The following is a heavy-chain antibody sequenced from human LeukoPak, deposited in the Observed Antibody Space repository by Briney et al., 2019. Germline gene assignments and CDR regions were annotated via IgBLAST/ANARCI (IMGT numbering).Heavy chain of an antibody. CDR1: GFTFSRYA. V-gene: IGHV3-23*01. Sequence: GASLRLSCAASGFTFSRYAMSWVRQAPGKGLEWVSAISGSGGSTYYADSVKGRFTISRDNSKNTLYLQMNSLRAEDTAVYYCAKGAWASRYYYDSSGYYYSFDYWGQGTLVTVSS. J-gene: IGHJ4*02. CDR3: AKGAWASRYYYDSSGYYYSFDY. D-gene: IGHD3-22*01. CDR2: ISGSGGST.